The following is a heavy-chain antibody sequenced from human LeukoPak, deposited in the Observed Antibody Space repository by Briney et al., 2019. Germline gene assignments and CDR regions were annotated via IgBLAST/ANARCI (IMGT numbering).Heavy chain of an antibody. CDR3: AMDGGIDANTTDH. Sequence: GGSLRHSCAASGFTFSSYWMSCVRQAPGKGLEWVANIKQDGSEKYYVGLVKGRISISRDNAKNSLYLQMNSLRAEDTAVYYCAMDGGIDANTTDHWGQGTLVTVSS. D-gene: IGHD1-14*01. J-gene: IGHJ4*02. CDR2: IKQDGSEK. V-gene: IGHV3-7*04. CDR1: GFTFSSYW.